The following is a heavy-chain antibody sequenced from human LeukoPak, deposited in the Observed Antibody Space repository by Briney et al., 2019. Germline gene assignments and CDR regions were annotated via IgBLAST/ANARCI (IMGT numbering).Heavy chain of an antibody. CDR3: ARAPRDSSSSNYMRRFDY. CDR1: GYSISSDNS. D-gene: IGHD3-22*01. CDR2: IYNSGST. J-gene: IGHJ4*02. Sequence: SETLSLTCAVSGYSISSDNSWVWIRRPPGRGLGWTGGIYNSGSTYYNPSLKSRVTMSVDTSKNQFSLKLSSVTAADTAVYYCARAPRDSSSSNYMRRFDYWGQGTLVTVSS. V-gene: IGHV4-38-2*01.